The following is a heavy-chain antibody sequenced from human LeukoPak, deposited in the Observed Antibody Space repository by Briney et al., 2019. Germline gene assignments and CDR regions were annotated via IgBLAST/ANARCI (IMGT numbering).Heavy chain of an antibody. Sequence: PSETLSLTCTVSGGSISSYYWSWIRQPPGKGLEWIGYIYTSGSTNYNPSLKSRVTISVDTSKNQFSLKLSSVTAADTAVYFCAKRGVVIRVILVGFHKEAYYFDSWGQGALVTVSS. J-gene: IGHJ4*02. CDR2: IYTSGST. V-gene: IGHV4-4*09. CDR1: GGSISSYY. D-gene: IGHD3-22*01. CDR3: AKRGVVIRVILVGFHKEAYYFDS.